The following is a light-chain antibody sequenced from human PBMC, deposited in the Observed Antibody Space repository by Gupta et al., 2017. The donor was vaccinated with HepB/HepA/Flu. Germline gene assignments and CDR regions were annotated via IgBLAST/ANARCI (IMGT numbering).Light chain of an antibody. CDR1: QGIRDD. J-gene: IGKJ2*03. Sequence: DIQMTQSPSSLSASVGDRVTITCRASQGIRDDLAWYQQKPGKAPNRLIYAASSLQSGVPSRFSGSGSGTEFTLTISSLQPEDLATYYCLQHNNYPPVSFGQGTKLEIK. CDR2: AAS. V-gene: IGKV1-17*01. CDR3: LQHNNYPPVS.